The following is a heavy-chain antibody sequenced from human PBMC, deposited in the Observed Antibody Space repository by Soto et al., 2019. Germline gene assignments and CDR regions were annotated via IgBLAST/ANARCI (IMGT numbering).Heavy chain of an antibody. D-gene: IGHD2-8*01. CDR2: TYYRSKWYN. J-gene: IGHJ4*02. Sequence: SQTLSLTCAISGDSVSSNSAAWNWIRQSPSRGLEWLGRTYYRSKWYNDYAVSVKSRITINPDTSKNQFSLQLNSVTPEDTAVYYCARLFYCTIGVCYRPFEYWGQGTLVTVSS. CDR3: ARLFYCTIGVCYRPFEY. V-gene: IGHV6-1*01. CDR1: GDSVSSNSAA.